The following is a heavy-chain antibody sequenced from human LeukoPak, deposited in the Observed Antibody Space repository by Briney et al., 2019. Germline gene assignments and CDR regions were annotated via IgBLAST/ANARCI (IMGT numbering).Heavy chain of an antibody. D-gene: IGHD3-10*01. J-gene: IGHJ5*02. Sequence: GGSLRLSCAASGFTFSSYAMHWVRQAPGKGLEWVAVISYDGSNEYYADSVKGRFTISRDNSKNTLYLQMNSLRAEDTAVYYCSREYGSGRYYFPALGVPDVLFDPWGQGTLVTVSS. CDR2: ISYDGSNE. CDR3: SREYGSGRYYFPALGVPDVLFDP. V-gene: IGHV3-30-3*01. CDR1: GFTFSSYA.